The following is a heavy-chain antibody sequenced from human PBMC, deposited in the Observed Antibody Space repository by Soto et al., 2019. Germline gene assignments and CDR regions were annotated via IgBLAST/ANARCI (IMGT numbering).Heavy chain of an antibody. CDR1: GFTFSSYP. CDR3: ASAEDNYDFLADSNLGNYYFDY. D-gene: IGHD3-9*01. CDR2: ISGSGGDT. V-gene: IGHV3-23*01. Sequence: GGSLRLSCAASGFTFSSYPMTWVRQAPGKGLEWVSTISGSGGDTYYADSVKGRFTISRDSPKNTLYLQMSSLRAEDTAVYYCASAEDNYDFLADSNLGNYYFDYWGQGALVTVSS. J-gene: IGHJ4*02.